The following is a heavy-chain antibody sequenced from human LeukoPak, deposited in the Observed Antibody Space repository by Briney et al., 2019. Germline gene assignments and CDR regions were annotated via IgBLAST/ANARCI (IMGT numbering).Heavy chain of an antibody. Sequence: GGSLRLSCAASGFTFGSYGMSWVRQAPGKGLEWVSFITPNADRTSYADSVEGRFTISRGNPRNTLYMQMNSLRDEDTAIYYCAIMHGYYDGSGYWVQWGQGTLVTVSS. CDR3: AIMHGYYDGSGYWVQ. CDR2: ITPNADRT. CDR1: GFTFGSYG. V-gene: IGHV3-23*01. J-gene: IGHJ1*01. D-gene: IGHD3-22*01.